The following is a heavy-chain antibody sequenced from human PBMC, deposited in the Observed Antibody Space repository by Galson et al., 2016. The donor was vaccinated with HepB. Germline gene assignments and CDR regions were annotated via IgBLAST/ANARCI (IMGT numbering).Heavy chain of an antibody. CDR1: GFSVTHYA. Sequence: SLRLSCAASGFSVTHYAMNWVRQAPGKGLEWVAIIWNDGYTKYYEDSVKGRFSVARETYKNTVNLQMDSLGVDDTAMSYCARDGPVNDHYMTGGHYYYVLDFWGQGSLVTVSS. J-gene: IGHJ4*02. V-gene: IGHV3-33*01. CDR3: ARDGPVNDHYMTGGHYYYVLDF. D-gene: IGHD3-10*02. CDR2: IWNDGYTK.